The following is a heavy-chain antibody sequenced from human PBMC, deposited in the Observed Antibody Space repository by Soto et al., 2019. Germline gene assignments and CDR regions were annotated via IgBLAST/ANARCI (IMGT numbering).Heavy chain of an antibody. CDR1: GFSLRTNGVG. CDR3: ARRTAQGENYRLFDN. V-gene: IGHV2-5*01. J-gene: IGHJ4*02. D-gene: IGHD1-7*01. Sequence: QITLKESGPTLVKPTQTLTLTCTFSGFSLRTNGVGVGWIRQPPGKALEWLALVYWNDDKRYSPSLKSRLTITKDTSNSQVVLTMTNVDPVDTATYYCARRTAQGENYRLFDNCGQGTLVTVSS. CDR2: VYWNDDK.